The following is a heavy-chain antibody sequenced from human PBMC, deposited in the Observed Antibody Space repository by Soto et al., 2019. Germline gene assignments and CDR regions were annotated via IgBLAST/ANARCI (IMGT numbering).Heavy chain of an antibody. CDR1: GGTLISYA. J-gene: IGHJ4*02. D-gene: IGHD1-26*01. V-gene: IGHV1-69*06. CDR3: ASSMVGAVEY. Sequence: SVKVACNASGGTLISYAIGWVRQAPGQGLEWMGGIIPIFGTANYAQKFQGRVTITADKSTSTAYMELSSLRSEDTAVYYCASSMVGAVEYWGQGTLVTVSS. CDR2: IIPIFGTA.